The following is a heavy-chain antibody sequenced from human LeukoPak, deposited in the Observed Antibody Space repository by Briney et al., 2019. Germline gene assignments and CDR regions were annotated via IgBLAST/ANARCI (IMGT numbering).Heavy chain of an antibody. CDR2: ISGSGGST. Sequence: GGSLRLSCAASGFTFSSKAMSWVRQAPGKGLEWVSVISGSGGSTYYADSVKGWFTISRDNSKNTLYLQMNSLRAEDTAVYYCARIFLWSSLCFDYWGQGTLVTVSS. CDR1: GFTFSSKA. CDR3: ARIFLWSSLCFDY. J-gene: IGHJ4*02. V-gene: IGHV3-23*01. D-gene: IGHD3-10*01.